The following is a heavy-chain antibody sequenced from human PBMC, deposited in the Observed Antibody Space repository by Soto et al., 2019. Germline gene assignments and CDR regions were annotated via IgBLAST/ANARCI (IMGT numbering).Heavy chain of an antibody. CDR3: GRGVEVWFGDPNWFDP. CDR2: INSDESST. J-gene: IGHJ5*02. D-gene: IGHD3-10*01. V-gene: IGHV3-74*01. CDR1: GFTFSSYW. Sequence: EVQLVESGGGLVQPGGSLRLSCAASGFTFSSYWMHWVRQAPGKGLVWVSRINSDESSTSYADSVKGRFTISRDNAKNTLYLQMNSLRAEDTAVYYCGRGVEVWFGDPNWFDPWGQGTLVTVSS.